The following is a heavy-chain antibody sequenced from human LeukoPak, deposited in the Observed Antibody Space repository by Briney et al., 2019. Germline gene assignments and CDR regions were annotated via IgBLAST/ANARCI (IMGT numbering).Heavy chain of an antibody. J-gene: IGHJ6*03. Sequence: GGSLRLPCAASGFTFDDYTMHWVRQAPGKGLEWVSLISWDGGSTYYADSVKGRFTISRDNSKNSLYLQMNSLRTEDTALYYCAKGVIAVAGTGGDYYYMDVWGKGTTVTVSS. CDR3: AKGVIAVAGTGGDYYYMDV. CDR1: GFTFDDYT. V-gene: IGHV3-43*01. CDR2: ISWDGGST. D-gene: IGHD6-19*01.